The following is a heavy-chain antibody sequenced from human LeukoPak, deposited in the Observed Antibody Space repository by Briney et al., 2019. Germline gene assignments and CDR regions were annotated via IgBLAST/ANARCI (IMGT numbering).Heavy chain of an antibody. CDR1: GGSISSYY. V-gene: IGHV4-59*01. CDR3: ARDKCSGGSCYSDNYDAFDI. Sequence: SETLSLTCTVSGGSISSYYWSWIRQPPGKGLEWIGYIYYNGSTNYNPSLKSRVTISVDTSKNQFSLKLSSVTAADTAVYYCARDKCSGGSCYSDNYDAFDIWGQGTMVTVSS. D-gene: IGHD2-15*01. CDR2: IYYNGST. J-gene: IGHJ3*02.